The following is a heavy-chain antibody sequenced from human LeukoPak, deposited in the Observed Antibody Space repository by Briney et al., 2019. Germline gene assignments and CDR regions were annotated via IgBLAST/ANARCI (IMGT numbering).Heavy chain of an antibody. CDR2: ISGSGGST. Sequence: GGSLRLSCAASGFTFSSYAMSWVRQAPGKGLEWVSAISGSGGSTYYADSVKGRFTISRDNSKNTLYLQMNSLRAEDTAVYYCARDPRTITIFGVADAFDIWGQGTMVTVSS. CDR3: ARDPRTITIFGVADAFDI. CDR1: GFTFSSYA. V-gene: IGHV3-23*01. D-gene: IGHD3-3*01. J-gene: IGHJ3*02.